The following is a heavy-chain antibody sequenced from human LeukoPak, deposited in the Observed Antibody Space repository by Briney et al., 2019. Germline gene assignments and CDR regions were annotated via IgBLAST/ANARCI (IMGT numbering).Heavy chain of an antibody. J-gene: IGHJ3*02. D-gene: IGHD6-6*01. Sequence: GGSLRLSCAASGFTFSSYSMNWVRQAPGKGLEWVSYISSSSSTIYYADSVKGRFTISRDNAKNSLYLQMNSLRDEDTAVYYCAYVSIAARPHHAFDIWGQGTMVTVSS. CDR1: GFTFSSYS. CDR2: ISSSSSTI. CDR3: AYVSIAARPHHAFDI. V-gene: IGHV3-48*02.